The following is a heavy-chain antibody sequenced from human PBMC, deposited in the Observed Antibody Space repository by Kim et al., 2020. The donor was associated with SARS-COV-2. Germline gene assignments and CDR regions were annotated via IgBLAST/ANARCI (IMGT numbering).Heavy chain of an antibody. Sequence: ASVKVSCKASGYTFTSYAMNWVRQAPGQGLEWMEWINTNTGNPTYAQGFTGRFVFSLDTSVSTAYLQISSLKAEDTAVYYCARPTYYDFWSGSFLYYYYGMDVWGQGTTVTVSS. CDR2: INTNTGNP. V-gene: IGHV7-4-1*02. J-gene: IGHJ6*02. CDR3: ARPTYYDFWSGSFLYYYYGMDV. CDR1: GYTFTSYA. D-gene: IGHD3-3*01.